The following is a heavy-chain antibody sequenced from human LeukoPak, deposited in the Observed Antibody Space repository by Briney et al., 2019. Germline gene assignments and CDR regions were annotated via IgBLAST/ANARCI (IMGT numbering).Heavy chain of an antibody. CDR1: GGSINTYY. CDR2: ISYSGET. D-gene: IGHD2-8*02. V-gene: IGHV4-59*01. Sequence: SETLSLTCTVSGGSINTYYWSWLRQSPGKGLEWIGFISYSGETDYNPSLNGRVTLSVDMSKNQFSLKLISATTADTAVYYCARHDHGYSSGRFDLWGQGKLVTVSS. J-gene: IGHJ4*02. CDR3: ARHDHGYSSGRFDL.